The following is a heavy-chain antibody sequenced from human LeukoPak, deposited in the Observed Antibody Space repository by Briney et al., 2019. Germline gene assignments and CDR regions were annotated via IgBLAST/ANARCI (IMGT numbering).Heavy chain of an antibody. J-gene: IGHJ6*02. CDR3: ARGDDFLEWLFIGMDV. Sequence: SQTLSLTCAISGDSASSNSAAWNWIRQSPSRGLEWLGRTYYRSKWYNDYAVSVKSRITINPDTSKNQFSLQLNSVTPEDTAVYYRARGDDFLEWLFIGMDVWGQGTTVTVSS. D-gene: IGHD3-3*01. CDR2: TYYRSKWYN. V-gene: IGHV6-1*01. CDR1: GDSASSNSAA.